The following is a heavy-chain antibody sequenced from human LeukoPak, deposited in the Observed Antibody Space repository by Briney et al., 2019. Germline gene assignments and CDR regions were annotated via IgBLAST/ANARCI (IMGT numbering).Heavy chain of an antibody. D-gene: IGHD3-3*01. V-gene: IGHV2-5*01. CDR2: IYWNDDK. CDR3: AHRLYDFWSGYYVFDY. J-gene: IGHJ4*02. Sequence: SGPTLVNPTQTLTLTCTFSGFSLSTSGVCVNWIRQPPGKALEWLALIYWNDDKRYSPSLKSRLTITKDTSKNQVVLTMTNMDPVDTATYYCAHRLYDFWSGYYVFDYWGQGTLVTVSS. CDR1: GFSLSTSGVC.